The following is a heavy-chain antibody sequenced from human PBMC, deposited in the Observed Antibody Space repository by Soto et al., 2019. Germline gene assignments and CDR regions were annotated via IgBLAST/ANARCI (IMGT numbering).Heavy chain of an antibody. CDR2: MSGSGGST. Sequence: PGGSLRLSRAASGFTLSSYAMSWDHQAPGKGLEWVSPMSGSGGSTYYADSVKGRFTISRDNPKNTLHLQINSLRAEDTAVYYCEKDGLVPAAIWFDPWGQGTMVTVYS. J-gene: IGHJ5*02. D-gene: IGHD2-2*01. CDR3: EKDGLVPAAIWFDP. CDR1: GFTLSSYA. V-gene: IGHV3-23*01.